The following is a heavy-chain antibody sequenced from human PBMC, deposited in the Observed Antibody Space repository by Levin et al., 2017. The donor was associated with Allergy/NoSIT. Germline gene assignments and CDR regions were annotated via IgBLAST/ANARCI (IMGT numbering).Heavy chain of an antibody. CDR3: ATEYYGSYNY. V-gene: IGHV3-15*01. D-gene: IGHD1-26*01. CDR1: GFTFSIAW. CDR2: IKSKTDGGTT. Sequence: GESLKISCAGSGFTFSIAWMSWVRQAPGKGLEWVGRIKSKTDGGTTDYAAPVKGRFTISRDDSENTLYLQMNSLKTEDTAVYYCATEYYGSYNYWGQGALVTVSS. J-gene: IGHJ4*02.